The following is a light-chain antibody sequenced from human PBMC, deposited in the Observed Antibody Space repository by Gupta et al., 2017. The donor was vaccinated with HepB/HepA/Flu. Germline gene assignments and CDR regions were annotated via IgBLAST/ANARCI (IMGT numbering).Light chain of an antibody. V-gene: IGLV1-51*02. CDR2: EDD. J-gene: IGLJ3*02. Sequence: SVLTQPPSVSAAPGQKVTISCSGSSSNIGNNYVSWYQQLPGAAPKLLIYEDDKRPSGIPDRFSGSKSGTSATLDITGLQTGDEADCYCGTWDSSLSAWVFGGGTKLTVL. CDR1: SSNIGNNY. CDR3: GTWDSSLSAWV.